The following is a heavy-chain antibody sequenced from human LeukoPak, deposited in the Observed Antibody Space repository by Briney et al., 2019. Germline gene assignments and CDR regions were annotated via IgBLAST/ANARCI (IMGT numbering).Heavy chain of an antibody. J-gene: IGHJ3*02. CDR3: ARHPRLSMIVVVTPDAFDI. CDR2: IYPGDSET. V-gene: IGHV5-51*01. CDR1: GYSFTDYW. Sequence: PGESLKISCKGSGYSFTDYWIGWVRQMPGKGLEWMGTIYPGDSETRYSPSFQGQVTISADKSISTAYMRWSSLKASDSAMYYCARHPRLSMIVVVTPDAFDIWGQGTLVTVSS. D-gene: IGHD3-22*01.